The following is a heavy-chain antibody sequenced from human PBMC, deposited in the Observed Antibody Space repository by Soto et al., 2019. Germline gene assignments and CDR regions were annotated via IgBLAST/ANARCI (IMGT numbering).Heavy chain of an antibody. J-gene: IGHJ6*02. D-gene: IGHD3-10*01. CDR2: INPNSGAT. V-gene: IGHV1-2*02. CDR1: GYTFTGYY. Sequence: ASVKVSCKASGYTFTGYYIQWVRQAPGQGLEWMGWINPNSGATEYAQKFQGRVTMSRDKSIRTVYLQWSSLKASDTAMYYCARFAWNFYKAGDVWGQGTTVTVSS. CDR3: ARFAWNFYKAGDV.